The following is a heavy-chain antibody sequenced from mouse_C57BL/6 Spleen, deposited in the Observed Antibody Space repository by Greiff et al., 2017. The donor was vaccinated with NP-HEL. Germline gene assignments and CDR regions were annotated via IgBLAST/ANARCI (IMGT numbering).Heavy chain of an antibody. CDR2: IYPGDGDT. CDR1: GYAFSSSW. V-gene: IGHV1-82*01. J-gene: IGHJ2*01. CDR3: ARFGNWFDY. D-gene: IGHD2-1*01. Sequence: VQRVESGPELVKPGASVKISCKASGYAFSSSWMNWVKQRPGKGLEWIGRIYPGDGDTNYNGKFKGKATLTADKSSSTAYMQLSSLTSEDSAVYFCARFGNWFDYWGQGTTLTVSS.